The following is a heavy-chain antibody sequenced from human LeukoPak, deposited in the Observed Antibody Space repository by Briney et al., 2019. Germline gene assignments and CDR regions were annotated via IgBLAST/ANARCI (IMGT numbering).Heavy chain of an antibody. CDR2: IWYDGSNK. D-gene: IGHD5-18*01. CDR3: ARGREDTAMVSAFDI. J-gene: IGHJ3*02. V-gene: IGHV3-33*08. CDR1: GFTFNKAW. Sequence: GGSLRLSCVASGFTFNKAWMTWVRQAPGKGLEWVAVIWYDGSNKYYADSVKGRFTISRDNSKNTLYLQMNSLRAEDTAVYYCARGREDTAMVSAFDIWGQGTMVTVSS.